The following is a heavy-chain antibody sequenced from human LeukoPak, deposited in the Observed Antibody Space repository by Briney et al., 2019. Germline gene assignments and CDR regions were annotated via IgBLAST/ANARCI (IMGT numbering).Heavy chain of an antibody. CDR3: ARVGARYYFAY. CDR1: GGSISSYY. CDR2: IYYSGST. D-gene: IGHD1-26*01. Sequence: SETLSLTCTVAGGSISSYYWSWIRQPPGKGLEWIGYIYYSGSTNYNPSLKSRVTISVDTSKNQFSLKLSSATAADTAVYYCARVGARYYFAYSGQGTLATVSS. J-gene: IGHJ4*02. V-gene: IGHV4-59*01.